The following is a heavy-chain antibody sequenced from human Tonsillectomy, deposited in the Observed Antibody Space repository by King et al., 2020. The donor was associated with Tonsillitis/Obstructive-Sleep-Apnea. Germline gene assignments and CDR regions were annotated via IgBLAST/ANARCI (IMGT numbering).Heavy chain of an antibody. Sequence: QLVQSGGGLVQPGGSLRISCAASGFTFSSYAMNWVRQAPGKGLEWVSGISGSGGSTYYADSVKGRFTISRDNSKNTLYLQMNSLRAEDTAVYYCAKEGYDSSGPFPPGAFDIWGQGTMVTVSS. D-gene: IGHD3-22*01. CDR1: GFTFSSYA. V-gene: IGHV3-23*04. CDR3: AKEGYDSSGPFPPGAFDI. J-gene: IGHJ3*02. CDR2: ISGSGGST.